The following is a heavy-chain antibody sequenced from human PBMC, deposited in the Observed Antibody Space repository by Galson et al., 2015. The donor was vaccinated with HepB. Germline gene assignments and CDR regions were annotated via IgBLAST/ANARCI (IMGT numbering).Heavy chain of an antibody. V-gene: IGHV3-9*01. Sequence: SLRLSCAASGFSFGDYAMHWVRQAPGKGLEWVSSISGNSGTIGFADSVRGRFTISRDNTRNSLYLQMNSPGPEDTALYYCAKAGTTIFTYWYFDLWGRGTLVTVSS. CDR3: AKAGTTIFTYWYFDL. CDR1: GFSFGDYA. J-gene: IGHJ2*01. CDR2: ISGNSGTI. D-gene: IGHD2-21*02.